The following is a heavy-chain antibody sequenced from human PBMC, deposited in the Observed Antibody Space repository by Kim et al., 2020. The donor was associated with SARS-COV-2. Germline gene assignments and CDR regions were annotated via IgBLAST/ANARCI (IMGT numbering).Heavy chain of an antibody. CDR1: GFTFSDYY. D-gene: IGHD3-3*01. Sequence: GGSLRLSCAASGFTFSDYYMSWIRQAPGKGLEWVSYISSSSSYTNYADSVKGRFTISRDNAKNSLYLQMNSLRAEDTAVYYCARDRRDITIFGVVIIPSYYYYGMDVWGQGTTVTVSS. V-gene: IGHV3-11*06. J-gene: IGHJ6*02. CDR2: ISSSSSYT. CDR3: ARDRRDITIFGVVIIPSYYYYGMDV.